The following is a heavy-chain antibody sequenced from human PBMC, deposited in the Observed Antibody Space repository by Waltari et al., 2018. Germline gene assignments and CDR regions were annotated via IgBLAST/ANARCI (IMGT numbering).Heavy chain of an antibody. CDR1: GYTFTAYY. D-gene: IGHD1-26*01. V-gene: IGHV1-2*02. CDR3: AGGLGGAAGALDL. J-gene: IGHJ3*01. CDR2: VNPTSGGT. Sequence: QVQLVQSGAEVKKPGASVKVSCKASGYTFTAYYMHWVRQAPGQGLEWMGWVNPTSGGTNYAQKFQGRVTMTRDTSISTAYMEMNRLRSDDTAVYYCAGGLGGAAGALDLWGQGTMVTVSS.